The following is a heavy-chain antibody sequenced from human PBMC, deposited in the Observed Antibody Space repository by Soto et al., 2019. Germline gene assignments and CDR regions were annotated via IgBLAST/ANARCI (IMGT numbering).Heavy chain of an antibody. Sequence: QITLKESGPTLVNPTQTLTLTCTFSGFSLSTSGVGVGWIRQPPGKALEWLAVIYWNEDKHFSPSLKSRLTIVKDTSKNQVVLTLTNVDPVDTATYYCAHRCYWFGGEDWFDPWGPRTLVTVSS. CDR3: AHRCYWFGGEDWFDP. V-gene: IGHV2-5*01. D-gene: IGHD3-10*01. CDR1: GFSLSTSGVG. J-gene: IGHJ5*02. CDR2: IYWNEDK.